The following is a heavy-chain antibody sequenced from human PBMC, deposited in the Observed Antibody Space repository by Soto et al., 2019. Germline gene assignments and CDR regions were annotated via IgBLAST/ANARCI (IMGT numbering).Heavy chain of an antibody. D-gene: IGHD6-13*01. V-gene: IGHV3-23*01. CDR2: FSASDGFT. J-gene: IGHJ4*02. CDR3: ARFPRTTIWYAFDY. CDR1: GFTFSIYA. Sequence: AGSMRLASAASGFTFSIYAMDWVRQAPGKGLEWVSTFSASDGFTYYADSVKGRFTISRDNSKNTLYLQMNSLGAEDTAVYYCARFPRTTIWYAFDYWGQGTLVTVSS.